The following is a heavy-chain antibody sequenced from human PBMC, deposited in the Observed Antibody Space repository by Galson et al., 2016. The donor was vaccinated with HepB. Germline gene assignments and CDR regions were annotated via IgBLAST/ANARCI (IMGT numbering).Heavy chain of an antibody. V-gene: IGHV6-1*01. CDR3: ARDLREALAGTGYYYYGLDV. J-gene: IGHJ6*02. Sequence: CAISGDSVSSNGVAWNWIRQSPSRGLEWLGRTYYRSKWYNEYAVSVKSRITINPDTSKNQFSLQLNSVTPEDTAVYYCARDLREALAGTGYYYYGLDVWGQGTTVTVSS. CDR1: GDSVSSNGVA. CDR2: TYYRSKWYN. D-gene: IGHD6-19*01.